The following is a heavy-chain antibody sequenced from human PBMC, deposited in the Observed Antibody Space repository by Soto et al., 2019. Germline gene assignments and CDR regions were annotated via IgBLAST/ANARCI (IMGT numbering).Heavy chain of an antibody. CDR3: ASTVRAKWELLIHAFDI. Sequence: ASVKVSCKASGGTFSSYAISWVRQAPGQGLEWMGGIIPIFGTANYAQKFQGRVTITADESTSTAYMELSSLRSEDTAVYYCASTVRAKWELLIHAFDIWGQGTMVTVSS. D-gene: IGHD1-26*01. V-gene: IGHV1-69*13. CDR1: GGTFSSYA. J-gene: IGHJ3*02. CDR2: IIPIFGTA.